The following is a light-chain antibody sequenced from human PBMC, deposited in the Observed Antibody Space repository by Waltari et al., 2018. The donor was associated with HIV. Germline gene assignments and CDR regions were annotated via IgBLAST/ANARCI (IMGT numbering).Light chain of an antibody. J-gene: IGLJ3*02. CDR1: RSNIGSNT. Sequence: QSVLTQPPSASGTPGQRVIISCSGNRSNIGSNTVNWYQQFSGAAPTLLIYSNNQPPSAVPDRFSGSKSGSAASLAISGLKSEDEADYHCATWDDALSGPVFGAGTKLTV. CDR3: ATWDDALSGPV. CDR2: SNN. V-gene: IGLV1-44*01.